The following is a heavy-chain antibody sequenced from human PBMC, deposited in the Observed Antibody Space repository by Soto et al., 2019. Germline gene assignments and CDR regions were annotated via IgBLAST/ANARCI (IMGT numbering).Heavy chain of an antibody. J-gene: IGHJ6*02. CDR2: IWYDGSNK. CDR3: ARDHRGGYSYGHNYYYYYGMDV. D-gene: IGHD5-18*01. Sequence: QVQLVESGGGVVQPGRSLRLSCAASGFTFSSYGMHWVRQAPGKGLEWVAVIWYDGSNKYYADSVKGRFTISRDNSKNTLYLQMNSLRAEDTAVYYCARDHRGGYSYGHNYYYYYGMDVWGQGTTVTVSS. V-gene: IGHV3-33*01. CDR1: GFTFSSYG.